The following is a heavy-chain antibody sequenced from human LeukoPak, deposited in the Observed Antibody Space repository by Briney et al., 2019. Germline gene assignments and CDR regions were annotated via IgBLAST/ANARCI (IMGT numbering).Heavy chain of an antibody. Sequence: EASVKVSCKACGYTFTSYYMHLVRQAPGQGLEWMGIINPSGGSTSYAQKFQGRVTMTRDTSISTAYMELSRLRSDDTAVYYCARVHVEMATIPLDYWGQGTLVTVSS. V-gene: IGHV1-46*01. D-gene: IGHD5-24*01. CDR3: ARVHVEMATIPLDY. CDR1: GYTFTSYY. J-gene: IGHJ4*02. CDR2: INPSGGST.